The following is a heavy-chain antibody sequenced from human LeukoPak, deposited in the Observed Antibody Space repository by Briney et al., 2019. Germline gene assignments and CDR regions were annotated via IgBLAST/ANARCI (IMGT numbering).Heavy chain of an antibody. CDR2: SRNKANRYTT. CDR1: GFTSSDDY. V-gene: IGHV3-72*01. CDR3: VRLSRGAMNYHMDV. J-gene: IGHJ6*03. Sequence: PGGSLRLSSAPSGFTSSDDYTDGVLQAPWKGREWVCRSRNKANRYTTTHGETVRGRFTISRYDSENPLYLQLNSLKTENTGVYSCVRLSRGAMNYHMDVWGKGTTVTISS. D-gene: IGHD3-10*01.